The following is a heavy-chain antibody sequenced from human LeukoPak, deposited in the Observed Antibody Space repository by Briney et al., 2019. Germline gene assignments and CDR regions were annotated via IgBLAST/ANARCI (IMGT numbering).Heavy chain of an antibody. D-gene: IGHD5-12*01. CDR3: ARGRRQGYRYYYMDV. V-gene: IGHV4-34*01. CDR1: GGSFSTYY. Sequence: SETLPLTCAVYGGSFSTYYWTWIRQSPGKGLEWIGEINDSGSTNYSPSLKSRVTISVDTSKNQFSLRLRSVTAADTAVYYCARGRRQGYRYYYMDVWGEGTTVTASS. J-gene: IGHJ6*03. CDR2: INDSGST.